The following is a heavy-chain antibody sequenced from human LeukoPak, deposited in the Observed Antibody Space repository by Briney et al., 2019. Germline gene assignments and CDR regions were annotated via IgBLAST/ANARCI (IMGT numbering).Heavy chain of an antibody. J-gene: IGHJ4*02. CDR2: IYSGGST. CDR3: ARDWDLGTFDS. D-gene: IGHD1-1*01. CDR1: GFTVSSNY. V-gene: IGHV3-53*01. Sequence: PGGSLRLSCAASGFTVSSNYMSWVRQAPGKGLEWVSVIYSGGSTYYADSVKGRFTISRHNSKNTLYLQMNRLRAEDTAVYYCARDWDLGTFDSWGQGTLVTVSS.